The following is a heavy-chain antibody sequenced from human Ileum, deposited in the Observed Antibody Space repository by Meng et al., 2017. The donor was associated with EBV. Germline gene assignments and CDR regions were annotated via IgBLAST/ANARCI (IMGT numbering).Heavy chain of an antibody. CDR3: ALRPRQLLRGWFDS. CDR2: IYGQGDK. V-gene: IGHV2-5*01. Sequence: KESPPPVGKPTRTLPLTCPFSGFSLSTSGVGVVWIRQPPGKALEWLAMIYGQGDKHYSPSLTSRLTITKDTSKNQVVLTMTNMDSVDTATYYCALRPRQLLRGWFDSWGQGALVTVSS. CDR1: GFSLSTSGVG. J-gene: IGHJ5*01. D-gene: IGHD6-13*01.